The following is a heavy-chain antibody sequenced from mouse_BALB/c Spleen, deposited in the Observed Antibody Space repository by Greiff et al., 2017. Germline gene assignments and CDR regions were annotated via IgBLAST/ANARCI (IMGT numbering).Heavy chain of an antibody. D-gene: IGHD1-2*01. J-gene: IGHJ1*01. CDR2: ISSGSSTI. CDR3: ARLASLRHDWYFDD. V-gene: IGHV5-17*02. CDR1: GFTFSSFG. Sequence: DVQLVESGGGLVQPGGSRKLSCAASGFTFSSFGMHWVRQAPEKGLEWVAYISSGSSTIYYADTVKGRFTISRDNPKNTLFLQMTSLRSEDTAMYYCARLASLRHDWYFDDWGAGTTVTVSS.